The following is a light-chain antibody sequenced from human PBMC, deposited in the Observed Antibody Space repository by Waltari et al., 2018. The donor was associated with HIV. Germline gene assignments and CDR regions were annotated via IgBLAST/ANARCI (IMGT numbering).Light chain of an antibody. Sequence: SDLSQPLSVSVDLGQTARITCGGDNIGSKNVHWYQQKPGQAPVLVIYRSRNRPSGITDRISASKAGSMVTLIISRVQIEDEADYFCQVWDSRTVVFGGGTTLTVL. J-gene: IGLJ2*01. V-gene: IGLV3-9*01. CDR2: RSR. CDR3: QVWDSRTVV. CDR1: NIGSKN.